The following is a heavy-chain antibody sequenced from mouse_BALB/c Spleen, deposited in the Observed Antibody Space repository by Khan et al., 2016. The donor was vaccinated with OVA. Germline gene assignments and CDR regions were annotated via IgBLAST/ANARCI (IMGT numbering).Heavy chain of an antibody. CDR1: GYSFTGYF. CDR2: INPDNGDT. V-gene: IGHV1-37*01. D-gene: IGHD3-1*01. J-gene: IGHJ2*01. CDR3: GNSGGSYYFDY. Sequence: VQLQQSGPELVKPGASVKISCKASGYSFTGYFMNWVKQSHGKSLDWIGRINPDNGDTFYNQKFKGKATLTVDKSSTTAHMELLSLTSADSAVXYCGNSGGSYYFDYWGQGTTLTVSS.